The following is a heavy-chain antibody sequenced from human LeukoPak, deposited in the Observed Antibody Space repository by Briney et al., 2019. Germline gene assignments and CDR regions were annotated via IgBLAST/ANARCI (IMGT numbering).Heavy chain of an antibody. J-gene: IGHJ4*02. CDR3: ARCPYDSTGYYSVPSHLDY. Sequence: GGSLRLSCAASGFTFSSYWMTWVRQAPGKGLEWVANIKQDGSAKYYVDSLRGRFSISRDNVKTSLFLQMNSLSDDDTAVYYCARCPYDSTGYYSVPSHLDYWGQGTPVTVSS. CDR1: GFTFSSYW. D-gene: IGHD3-22*01. V-gene: IGHV3-7*01. CDR2: IKQDGSAK.